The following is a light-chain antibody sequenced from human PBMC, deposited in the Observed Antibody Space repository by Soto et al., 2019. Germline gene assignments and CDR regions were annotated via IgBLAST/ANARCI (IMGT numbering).Light chain of an antibody. V-gene: IGKV3-20*01. CDR3: HQYGSPPQT. J-gene: IGKJ1*01. CDR2: AAS. CDR1: ESVTSRS. Sequence: EIVLTQSPGTLSLSPGERATLSCRASESVTSRSLAWYQQKPGQAPRLLIYAASSRATGIPDRFSGSGSGTDFTLSISRLEPEDFAIYYCHQYGSPPQTFGQGIRVEVK.